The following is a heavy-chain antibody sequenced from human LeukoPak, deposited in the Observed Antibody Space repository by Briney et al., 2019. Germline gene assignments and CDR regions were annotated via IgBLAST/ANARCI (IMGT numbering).Heavy chain of an antibody. Sequence: SETLSLTCTVSGGSTSSSSYYWGWIRQPPGRGLEWIGSIYYSGSTYYNPSLKSRVTISVDTSKNQFSLKLSSVTAADTAVYYCARQDTSRYYYDSSGYLDYWGQGTLVTVSS. CDR3: ARQDTSRYYYDSSGYLDY. D-gene: IGHD3-22*01. V-gene: IGHV4-39*01. CDR2: IYYSGST. J-gene: IGHJ4*02. CDR1: GGSTSSSSYY.